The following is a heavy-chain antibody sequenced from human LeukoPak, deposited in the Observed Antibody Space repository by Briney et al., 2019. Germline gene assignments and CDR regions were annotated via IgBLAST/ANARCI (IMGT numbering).Heavy chain of an antibody. J-gene: IGHJ4*02. CDR3: ANLGYSSSWYGFLDY. CDR2: IYYSGST. D-gene: IGHD6-13*01. CDR1: GGSISSGDYY. V-gene: IGHV4-30-4*02. Sequence: SETLSLTCTVSGGSISSGDYYWSWIRQPLGKGLEWMGYIYYSGSTYYNPSLKSRVIISVDTSKNQFSLKLSFVTAADTAVYSCANLGYSSSWYGFLDYWGQGTLVTVSS.